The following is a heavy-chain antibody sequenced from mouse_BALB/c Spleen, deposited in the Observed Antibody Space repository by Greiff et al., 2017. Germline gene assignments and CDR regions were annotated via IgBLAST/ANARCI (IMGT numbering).Heavy chain of an antibody. D-gene: IGHD2-1*01. CDR1: GYSFTSYW. J-gene: IGHJ4*01. CDR2: IYPGNSDT. V-gene: IGHV1-5*01. Sequence: VQLQQSGTVLARPGASVKMSCKASGYSFTSYWMHWVKQRPGQGLEWIGAIYPGNSDTSYNQKFKGKAKLTAVTSASTAYMELSSLTNEDSAVYYCTRMGNYSGNYVGAMDYWGQGTSVTVSS. CDR3: TRMGNYSGNYVGAMDY.